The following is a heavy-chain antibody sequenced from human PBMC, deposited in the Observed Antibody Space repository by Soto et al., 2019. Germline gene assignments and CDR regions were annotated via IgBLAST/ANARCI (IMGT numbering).Heavy chain of an antibody. D-gene: IGHD3-9*01. V-gene: IGHV1-3*01. CDR1: GYTFTIYD. CDR2: MNAGNGNT. Sequence: ASVKVSCKASGYTFTIYDINWVRQAPGQRLEWMGWMNAGNGNTKYSQKFQGRVTITRDTSASTAYMELSSLRSEDTAVYYCARGFGWDYDILNGFDPPGYWGQGTLVTVSS. J-gene: IGHJ4*02. CDR3: ARGFGWDYDILNGFDPPGY.